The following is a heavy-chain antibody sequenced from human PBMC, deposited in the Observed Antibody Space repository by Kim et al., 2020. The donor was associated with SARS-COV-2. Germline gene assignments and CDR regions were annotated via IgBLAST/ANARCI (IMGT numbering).Heavy chain of an antibody. Sequence: SETLSLTCAVSGGSINYYYWSWIRQPPGKGLEWIGYIYYSGSTDYNPSLKSRVTISVDTSKNQFSLKLSSMTAADTAVYYCARGPSVSMIRGVIAQFDSWGHGILVTVSS. CDR1: GGSINYYY. D-gene: IGHD3-10*01. V-gene: IGHV4-59*01. CDR2: IYYSGST. J-gene: IGHJ5*01. CDR3: ARGPSVSMIRGVIAQFDS.